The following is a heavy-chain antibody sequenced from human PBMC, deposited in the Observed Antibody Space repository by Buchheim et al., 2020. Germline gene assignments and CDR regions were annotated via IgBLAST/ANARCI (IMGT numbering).Heavy chain of an antibody. V-gene: IGHV4-39*07. J-gene: IGHJ4*02. Sequence: QLQLQESGPGLVKPSETLSLTCAVSSGSFRTSSYYWGWIRQPPGQGLEWIGSLFYSGNTYYNPSLKSRVNISIDTSKNQFSLRLNSVTAADTAVYYCARGFTMATTSAFDYWGQGTL. CDR2: LFYSGNT. CDR3: ARGFTMATTSAFDY. CDR1: SGSFRTSSYY. D-gene: IGHD5-12*01.